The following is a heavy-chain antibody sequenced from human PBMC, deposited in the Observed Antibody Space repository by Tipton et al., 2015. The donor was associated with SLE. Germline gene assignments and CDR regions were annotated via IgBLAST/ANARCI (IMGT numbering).Heavy chain of an antibody. J-gene: IGHJ4*02. V-gene: IGHV3-48*01. CDR2: ISTSGNTI. CDR3: GRAGNYWHESSGYYFLDY. CDR1: GFTFSSYA. Sequence: GSLRLSCAASGFTFSSYAMSWVRQAPGKGLEWIADISTSGNTIYYADSVKGRFTISRDNAKSSVYLQMNSLRAEDTAVYYCGRAGNYWHESSGYYFLDYWGQGTLVTVSS. D-gene: IGHD3-22*01.